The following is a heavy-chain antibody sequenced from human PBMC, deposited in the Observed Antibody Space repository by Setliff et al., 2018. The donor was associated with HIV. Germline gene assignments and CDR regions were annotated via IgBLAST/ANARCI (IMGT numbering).Heavy chain of an antibody. Sequence: GGSLRLSCAASGFTFSSYAMHWVRQAPGKGLEYVSSISSNGGSTYYANSVKGRFTISRDNSKNTLYLQMGSLRAEDMAVYYCARSWIQLWFLDYWGQGTLVTVSS. J-gene: IGHJ4*02. CDR3: ARSWIQLWFLDY. D-gene: IGHD5-18*01. CDR2: ISSNGGST. CDR1: GFTFSSYA. V-gene: IGHV3-64*01.